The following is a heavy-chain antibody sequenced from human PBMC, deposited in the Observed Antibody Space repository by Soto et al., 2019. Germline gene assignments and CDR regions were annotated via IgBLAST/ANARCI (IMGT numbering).Heavy chain of an antibody. CDR1: GYTFTGYY. J-gene: IGHJ6*02. Sequence: AASVKVSCKASGYTFTGYYMHWVRQAPGQGLEWMGWINPNSGGTNYAQKFQGWVTMTGDTSISTAYMELSRLRSDDTAVYYCARGVAVLVYGMDVWGQGTTVTVSS. D-gene: IGHD2-15*01. V-gene: IGHV1-2*04. CDR2: INPNSGGT. CDR3: ARGVAVLVYGMDV.